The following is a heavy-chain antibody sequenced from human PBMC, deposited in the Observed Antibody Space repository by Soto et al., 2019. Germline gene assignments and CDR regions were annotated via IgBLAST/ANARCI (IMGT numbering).Heavy chain of an antibody. CDR3: AAVPVLRFLKWLPAYFDY. V-gene: IGHV1-58*01. J-gene: IGHJ4*02. Sequence: GASVKVSCKTSGFMFTRSAVQWVRQARGQRLEWIGWLVVGSGNTHYAQHFQERVTLTRDMSTGTAYMELSSLRSEDTAVYYCAAVPVLRFLKWLPAYFDYWGQGTLVTVYS. CDR1: GFMFTRSA. D-gene: IGHD3-3*01. CDR2: LVVGSGNT.